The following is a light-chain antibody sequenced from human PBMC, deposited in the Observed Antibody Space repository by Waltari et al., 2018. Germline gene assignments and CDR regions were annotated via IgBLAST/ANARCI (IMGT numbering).Light chain of an antibody. V-gene: IGKV2-28*01. J-gene: IGKJ3*01. Sequence: IVMTQSPLSLPVTPGEPASLPCRPSQSLLHSNGYNYLDWFLQKPGQSPQLLIYLGSNRASGVPDRFSGSGSGTDFTLKISRVEADDVGVYYCMQTLQTPFTFGPGTKVDIK. CDR2: LGS. CDR1: QSLLHSNGYNY. CDR3: MQTLQTPFT.